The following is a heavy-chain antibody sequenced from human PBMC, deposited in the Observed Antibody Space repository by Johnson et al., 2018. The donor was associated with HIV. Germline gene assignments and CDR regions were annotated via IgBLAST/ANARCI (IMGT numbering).Heavy chain of an antibody. CDR3: ARGGFPGAFDI. Sequence: QVQLVESGGGLVNPGGSLRLSCAASGFTFSNAWMTWVRQAPGKGLEWVSNIGGNGGNIYNADSVKGRFTISRDNAKNSLYLQMNSLRAEDTAVYYCARGGFPGAFDIWGQGTVVTVSS. CDR1: GFTFSNAW. CDR2: IGGNGGNI. V-gene: IGHV3-11*04. J-gene: IGHJ3*02. D-gene: IGHD3-10*01.